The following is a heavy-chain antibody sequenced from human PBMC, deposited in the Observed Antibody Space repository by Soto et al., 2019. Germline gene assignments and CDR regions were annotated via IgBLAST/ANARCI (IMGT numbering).Heavy chain of an antibody. Sequence: QVQLQQWGAGLLKPSETLSLTCAVYGGSFSGYYWSWIRQPPGKGLEWIGEINHSGSTNYNPSLKRRVTISVDTSKNQFSLKLSSVTAADTAVYYCARGPGLLVVATIWDYYYGMDVWGQGTTVTVSS. CDR2: INHSGST. CDR1: GGSFSGYY. J-gene: IGHJ6*02. CDR3: ARGPGLLVVATIWDYYYGMDV. V-gene: IGHV4-34*01. D-gene: IGHD5-12*01.